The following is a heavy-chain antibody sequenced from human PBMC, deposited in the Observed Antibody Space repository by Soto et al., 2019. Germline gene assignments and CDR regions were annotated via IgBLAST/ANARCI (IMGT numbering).Heavy chain of an antibody. D-gene: IGHD6-13*01. Sequence: QVQLVESGGGVVQPGRSLRLSCTASGLTFSGYALHWVRQAPGKGLEWVAIISYDGSNKYYADSVKGRFTISRDNSKNSLYLQMNSLRAEDTALYYCARDRDTSSWYTWDYWGQGTLVTVSP. CDR1: GLTFSGYA. CDR2: ISYDGSNK. J-gene: IGHJ4*02. V-gene: IGHV3-30-3*01. CDR3: ARDRDTSSWYTWDY.